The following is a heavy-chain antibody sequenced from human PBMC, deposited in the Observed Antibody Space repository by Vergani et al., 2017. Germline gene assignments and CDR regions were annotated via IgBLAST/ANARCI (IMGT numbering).Heavy chain of an antibody. D-gene: IGHD4-11*01. CDR3: ARARLPLNSYYYYYYYMDV. V-gene: IGHV1-69*01. J-gene: IGHJ6*03. Sequence: QVQLVQSGAEVKKPGSSVKVSCKASGGTFSSYAISWVRQAPGQGLEWMGGIIPIFGTANYAQKFQGRVTITADESTSTAYMELSSLISEDTAVYYCARARLPLNSYYYYYYYMDVWGKVTTVTVSS. CDR1: GGTFSSYA. CDR2: IIPIFGTA.